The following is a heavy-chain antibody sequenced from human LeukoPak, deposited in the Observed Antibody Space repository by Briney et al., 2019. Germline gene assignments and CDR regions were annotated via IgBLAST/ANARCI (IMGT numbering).Heavy chain of an antibody. J-gene: IGHJ4*02. CDR1: GFTFSSYS. Sequence: GGSLRLSCAASGFTFSSYSMQWVRQAPGKGLEWVSHISSSGSTTYYADSVKGRFTISRDNAKNSVYLQMNSLRAEDTAIYYCNGGTAFDFWGQGTRVTVSS. D-gene: IGHD4-23*01. CDR3: NGGTAFDF. V-gene: IGHV3-48*04. CDR2: ISSSGSTT.